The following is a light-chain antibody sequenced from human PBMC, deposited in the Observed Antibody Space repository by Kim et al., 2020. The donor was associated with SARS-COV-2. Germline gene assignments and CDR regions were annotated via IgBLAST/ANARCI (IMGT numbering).Light chain of an antibody. Sequence: PGERATLSCRARQSANSNLAWYQQKPGQAPRLLIYDASTRATDIPARFSGSGSGTDFTLTITCLQPEDFAVYYCQQYDKWPLTFGGGTKVDIK. CDR3: QQYDKWPLT. J-gene: IGKJ4*01. V-gene: IGKV3-15*01. CDR1: QSANSN. CDR2: DAS.